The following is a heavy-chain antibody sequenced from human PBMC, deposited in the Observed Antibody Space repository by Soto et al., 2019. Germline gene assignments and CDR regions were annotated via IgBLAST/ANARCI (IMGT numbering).Heavy chain of an antibody. D-gene: IGHD4-17*01. Sequence: SETLSLTCTVSGGSISSYYWSWIRQPPGKGLEWIGNIYYSGSNYYNPSLKSRVTISVDTSNNQFSLNPSSVTAADTAIYYCARDRYGVPRGDYFDSWGQGILVTVSS. CDR2: IYYSGSN. V-gene: IGHV4-59*06. CDR1: GGSISSYY. J-gene: IGHJ4*02. CDR3: ARDRYGVPRGDYFDS.